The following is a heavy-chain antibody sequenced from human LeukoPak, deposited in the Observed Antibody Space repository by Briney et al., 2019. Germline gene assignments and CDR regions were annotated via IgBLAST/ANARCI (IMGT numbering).Heavy chain of an antibody. J-gene: IGHJ4*02. CDR3: ARDSSMLRGPLVIYYFDF. CDR2: ISGSGGST. Sequence: GGSLRLSCAASGFTFSSYAMSWVRQAPGKGLEWVSAISGSGGSTYYADSVKGRFTISRDDSKNTLYLQMNSLRVEDTAVYYCARDSSMLRGPLVIYYFDFWGQGTLVTVSS. D-gene: IGHD3-10*01. CDR1: GFTFSSYA. V-gene: IGHV3-23*01.